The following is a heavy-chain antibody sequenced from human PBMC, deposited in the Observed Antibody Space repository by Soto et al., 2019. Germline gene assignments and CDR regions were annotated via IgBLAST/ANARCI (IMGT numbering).Heavy chain of an antibody. CDR2: ISGSVGST. CDR3: AKDTHSSGWYGLYWFDP. D-gene: IGHD6-19*01. V-gene: IGHV3-23*01. J-gene: IGHJ5*02. Sequence: PGGSLRLSCAASGFTFSSYAMSWVRQAPGKGLEWVSAISGSVGSTYYADSVKGRFTISRDNSKNTLYLQMNSLRAEDTAVYYCAKDTHSSGWYGLYWFDPWGQGTPVTVSS. CDR1: GFTFSSYA.